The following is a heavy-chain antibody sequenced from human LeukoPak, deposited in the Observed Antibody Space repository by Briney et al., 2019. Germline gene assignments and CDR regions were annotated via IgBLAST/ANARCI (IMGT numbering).Heavy chain of an antibody. D-gene: IGHD1-26*01. J-gene: IGHJ1*01. Sequence: GGSLRLSCVASGFTVSSNYMSWVRQAPGKGLEWVSVIYSGGSTYYADSVKGRFTISRDNSKNTLYLQMNSLRAGDTAIYYCARLKYGSPQHWGQGTLVTVSS. CDR3: ARLKYGSPQH. V-gene: IGHV3-53*01. CDR2: IYSGGST. CDR1: GFTVSSNY.